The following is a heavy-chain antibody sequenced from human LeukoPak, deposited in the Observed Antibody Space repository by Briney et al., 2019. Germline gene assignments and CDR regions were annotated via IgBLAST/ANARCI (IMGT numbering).Heavy chain of an antibody. Sequence: GGSLRLSCAASGFNFKNYDFHWVRQAAGKRLGWVSGISTVTDTFYLDSVEGRFTISRENAKNSFYLQMNGLRAGDTAVYYCARGWGGHGRSWGALDFWGQGILVTVSS. V-gene: IGHV3-13*01. J-gene: IGHJ4*02. CDR1: GFNFKNYD. CDR3: ARGWGGHGRSWGALDF. CDR2: ISTVTDT. D-gene: IGHD3-16*01.